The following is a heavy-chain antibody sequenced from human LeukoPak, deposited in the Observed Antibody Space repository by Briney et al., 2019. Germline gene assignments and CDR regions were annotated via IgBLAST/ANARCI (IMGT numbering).Heavy chain of an antibody. Sequence: GGSLRLSCAASGFTFSSYAMSWVRQAPGKGLEWVALISYGGSNEYYGGSVKGRFTISRDNSKNTLYLQMNSLSAEDTAVYYCATGDNGGYDYWGQGTLVTVSS. D-gene: IGHD3-22*01. CDR1: GFTFSSYA. V-gene: IGHV3-30*03. CDR3: ATGDNGGYDY. CDR2: ISYGGSNE. J-gene: IGHJ4*02.